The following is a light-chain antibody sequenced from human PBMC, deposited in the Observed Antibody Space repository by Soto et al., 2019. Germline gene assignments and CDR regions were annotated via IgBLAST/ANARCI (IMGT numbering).Light chain of an antibody. J-gene: IGKJ1*01. Sequence: EIVLTHSQGTLSLSPGEGATLSLRASQSVSNNYLAWYQQKPGQAPRLLIYGASNRATGIPDRFSGSGSGTDFTLTISRLEPEDFAVYYCQQYGSSGTFGQGTKV. V-gene: IGKV3-20*01. CDR1: QSVSNNY. CDR3: QQYGSSGT. CDR2: GAS.